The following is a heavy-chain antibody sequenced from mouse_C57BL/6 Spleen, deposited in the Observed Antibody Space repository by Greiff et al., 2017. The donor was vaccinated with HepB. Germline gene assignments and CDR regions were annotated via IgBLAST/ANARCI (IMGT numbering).Heavy chain of an antibody. CDR1: GYTFTSYW. Sequence: QVQLQQPGAELVRPGTSVKLSCKASGYTFTSYWMHWVKQRPGQGLEWIGVIDPSDSYTNYNQKFKGKATLTVDTSSRTAYMQRSSLTSEDSAVYYGASCGDGSGNARDYWCQGTSVTVSS. V-gene: IGHV1-59*01. D-gene: IGHD1-1*01. J-gene: IGHJ4*01. CDR3: ASCGDGSGNARDY. CDR2: IDPSDSYT.